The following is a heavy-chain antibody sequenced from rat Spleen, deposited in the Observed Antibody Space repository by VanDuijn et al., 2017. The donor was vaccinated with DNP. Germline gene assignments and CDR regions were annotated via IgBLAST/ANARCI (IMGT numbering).Heavy chain of an antibody. Sequence: EVQLQESGPGLVEPSQSLSLTCSVTGYSITSNYWAWIRKFPGNKMEWMGYISYSGSTGYNPSLKSRISITRDTSKNQFFLQVNSVTTEDTATYYCARLGTQGFTYWGQGTLVTVSS. D-gene: IGHD1-5*01. CDR1: GYSITSNY. J-gene: IGHJ3*01. V-gene: IGHV3-1*01. CDR3: ARLGTQGFTY. CDR2: ISYSGST.